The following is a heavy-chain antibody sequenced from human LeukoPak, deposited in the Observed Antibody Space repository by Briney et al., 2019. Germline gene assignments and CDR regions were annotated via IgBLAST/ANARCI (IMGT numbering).Heavy chain of an antibody. D-gene: IGHD3-10*01. CDR2: ISYDGSNK. CDR1: GFTFSSYA. J-gene: IGHJ4*02. CDR3: ARGYRSMVRGVIISPFDY. Sequence: GGSLRLSYAASGFTFSSYAMHWVRQAPGKGLEWVAVISYDGSNKYYADSVKGRFTISRDNSKNTLYLQMNSLRAEDTAVYYCARGYRSMVRGVIISPFDYWGQGTLVTVSS. V-gene: IGHV3-30-3*01.